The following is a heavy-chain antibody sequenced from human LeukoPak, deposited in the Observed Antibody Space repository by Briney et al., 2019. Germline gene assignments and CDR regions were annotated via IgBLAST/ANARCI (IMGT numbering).Heavy chain of an antibody. Sequence: GRSLRLSCAASGFTFSDYYMSWIRQAPGKGLEWVSYISSSGSTIYYADSVKGRFTISRDHAKNSLYLQMNSLRAEDTAVYYCARVYDSSGYRLDAFDIWGQGTMVTVSS. D-gene: IGHD3-22*01. V-gene: IGHV3-11*01. CDR3: ARVYDSSGYRLDAFDI. J-gene: IGHJ3*02. CDR2: ISSSGSTI. CDR1: GFTFSDYY.